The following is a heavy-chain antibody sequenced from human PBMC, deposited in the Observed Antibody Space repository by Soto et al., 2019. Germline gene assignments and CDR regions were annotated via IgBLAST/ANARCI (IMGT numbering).Heavy chain of an antibody. Sequence: QVQLVESGGGVVQAGGSLRLSCAASGFTFGRHGMHWVRQAPGKGLEWVAVIGSDGRRDSYADSVKGRFTISRDNGQNTHYLQMNSLRSEDTAVYYCARDDDYGDKGLDYWGQGTLVTVSS. D-gene: IGHD4-17*01. J-gene: IGHJ4*02. V-gene: IGHV3-33*01. CDR3: ARDDDYGDKGLDY. CDR2: IGSDGRRD. CDR1: GFTFGRHG.